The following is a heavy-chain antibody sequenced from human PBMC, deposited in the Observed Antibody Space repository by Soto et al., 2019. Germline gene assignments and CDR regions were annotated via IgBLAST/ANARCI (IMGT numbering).Heavy chain of an antibody. CDR3: ARVRVIRGVIPSHFGI. V-gene: IGHV1-69*06. CDR1: GGTFNSYG. D-gene: IGHD3-16*02. Sequence: SVKVSCKASGGTFNSYGISWVRQAPGQGLDWMGVIIPLYGTVNYAQKFQGRVSITADKSTSTAYMDLNSLRSDDTAVYYCARVRVIRGVIPSHFGIWGQGTQVTVSS. J-gene: IGHJ1*01. CDR2: IIPLYGTV.